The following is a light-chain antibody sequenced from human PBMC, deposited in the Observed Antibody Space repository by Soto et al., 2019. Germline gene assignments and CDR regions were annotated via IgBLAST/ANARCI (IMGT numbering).Light chain of an antibody. CDR3: CSYAGSYTLGV. V-gene: IGLV2-11*01. J-gene: IGLJ1*01. CDR2: DVS. CDR1: SSDVGGYNY. Sequence: QSVLTQPPSVSGSPGQSVTISCTGTSSDVGGYNYVSWYQQHPGKAPKLMIYDVSKRPSGVPDRFSGSKSGNTASLTISGLQAEDEADYYCCSYAGSYTLGVFGTGTKVTVL.